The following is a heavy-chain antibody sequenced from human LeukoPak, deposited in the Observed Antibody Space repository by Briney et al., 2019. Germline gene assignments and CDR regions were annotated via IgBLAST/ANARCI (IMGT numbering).Heavy chain of an antibody. D-gene: IGHD3-10*01. J-gene: IGHJ3*02. CDR3: ATKRGSGNAIDI. CDR1: GLTFSSYW. V-gene: IGHV3-74*01. CDR2: IYTDGSNT. Sequence: PGGSLRLSCAGSGLTFSSYWMHWVRQAPGKGLVWVSRIYTDGSNTGHADSVKGPFTISRDNAKNTLYLQLNSLRAQDTAVYYCATKRGSGNAIDIWGQGTMLTVSS.